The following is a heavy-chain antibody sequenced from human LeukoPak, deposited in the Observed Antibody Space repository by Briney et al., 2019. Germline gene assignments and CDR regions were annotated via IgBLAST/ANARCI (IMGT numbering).Heavy chain of an antibody. V-gene: IGHV2-26*01. J-gene: IGHJ5*02. D-gene: IGHD6-13*01. CDR1: GFSRSNAKLG. Sequence: SGPTLMHPTEPLTLTCTVSGFSRSNAKLGVSWIRQPPGKALEWLAHIFSNDEKSYSTSLKSRLTISQDTSKSQVVLTMTNMDPVDTATYYCARTPKYSRGLDPWGQGTLVTVSS. CDR2: IFSNDEK. CDR3: ARTPKYSRGLDP.